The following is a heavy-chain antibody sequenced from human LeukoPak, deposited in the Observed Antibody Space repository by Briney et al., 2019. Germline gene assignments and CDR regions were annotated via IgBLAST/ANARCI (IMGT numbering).Heavy chain of an antibody. D-gene: IGHD2-8*02. CDR3: ARLSGVWQESNYYYGMDV. Sequence: PSETLSLTCTVSGGSISSYYWSWIRQPPGKGLEWIGYIYYSGSTNYNPSLKSRVTMSVDTSKNQFSLKLSSVTAADTAVYYCARLSGVWQESNYYYGMDVWGQGTTVTVSS. CDR2: IYYSGST. CDR1: GGSISSYY. V-gene: IGHV4-59*12. J-gene: IGHJ6*02.